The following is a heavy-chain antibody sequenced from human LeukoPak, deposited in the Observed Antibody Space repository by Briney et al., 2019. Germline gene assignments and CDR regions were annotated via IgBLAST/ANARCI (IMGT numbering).Heavy chain of an antibody. CDR3: ARDTYGDYSYYFDY. J-gene: IGHJ4*02. CDR1: SYTFTSYG. V-gene: IGHV1-18*04. D-gene: IGHD4-17*01. CDR2: ISAYNGNT. Sequence: GVSVKVSCKASSYTFTSYGISWVRQAPGQGLEWMGWISAYNGNTNYAQKLQGRVTMTTDTSTSTAYMELRSLRSDDTAVYYCARDTYGDYSYYFDYWGQGTLVTVSS.